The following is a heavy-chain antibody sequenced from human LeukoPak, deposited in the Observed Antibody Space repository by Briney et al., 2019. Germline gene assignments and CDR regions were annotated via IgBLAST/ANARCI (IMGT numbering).Heavy chain of an antibody. CDR1: GFTVSNAW. CDR3: ARDKRPYSSSGTNAFDI. J-gene: IGHJ3*02. D-gene: IGHD6-13*01. CDR2: ISYDGSNK. Sequence: GGSLRLSCAASGFTVSNAWMSWVRQAPGKGLEWVAVISYDGSNKYYADSVKGRFTISRDNSKNTLYLQMNSLRAEDTAVYYCARDKRPYSSSGTNAFDIWGQGTMVTVSS. V-gene: IGHV3-30-3*01.